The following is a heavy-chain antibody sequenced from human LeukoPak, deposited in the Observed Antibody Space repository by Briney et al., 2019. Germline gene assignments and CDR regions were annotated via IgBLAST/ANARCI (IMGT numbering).Heavy chain of an antibody. CDR2: IYYSGST. Sequence: SETLSLTCTVSGGSISSSSYYWGWIRQPPGKGPEWIGSIYYSGSTYYNPSPKSRVTISVDTSKNQFSLKLSSVTAADTAVYYCASRYSSGWYYFDYWGQGTLITVSS. CDR3: ASRYSSGWYYFDY. V-gene: IGHV4-39*01. J-gene: IGHJ4*02. D-gene: IGHD6-19*01. CDR1: GGSISSSSYY.